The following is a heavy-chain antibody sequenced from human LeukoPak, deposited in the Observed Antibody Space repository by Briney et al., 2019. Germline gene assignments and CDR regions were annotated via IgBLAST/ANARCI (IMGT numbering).Heavy chain of an antibody. J-gene: IGHJ4*02. D-gene: IGHD2-2*01. CDR3: AKWDRGTRVVPAAQVDY. CDR2: ISGSGGST. V-gene: IGHV3-23*01. CDR1: GFTFSSYA. Sequence: GGSLRLFCAASGFTFSSYAMSWVRQAPGKGLEWVSAISGSGGSTYYADSVKGRFTISRDNSKNTLYLQMNSLRAEDTAVYYCAKWDRGTRVVPAAQVDYWGQGTLVTVSS.